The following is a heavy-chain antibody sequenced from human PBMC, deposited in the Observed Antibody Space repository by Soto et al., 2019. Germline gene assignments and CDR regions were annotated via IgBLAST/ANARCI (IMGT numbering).Heavy chain of an antibody. CDR1: GYTFTGYY. CDR3: ARDRPPGSSWYGGGDY. V-gene: IGHV1-2*02. Sequence: QEQLVQSGAEVKKPGASVKVSCKASGYTFTGYYMHWVRQAPGQGLEWMGWINPNSGGTNYAQKFQGRVTMTRDTSISTAYMELSRLRSDDTAVYYCARDRPPGSSWYGGGDYWGQGTLVTVSS. CDR2: INPNSGGT. D-gene: IGHD6-13*01. J-gene: IGHJ4*02.